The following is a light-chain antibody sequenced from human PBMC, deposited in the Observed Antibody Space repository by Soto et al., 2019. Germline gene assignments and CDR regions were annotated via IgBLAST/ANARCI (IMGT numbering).Light chain of an antibody. CDR2: EVS. Sequence: QSALTQPPSASGSPGQSVTISCTGTSSDVGGYNYVSWYQQHPGKAPKVMIYEVSKRPSGVPDRFSGSKSGNTASLTVSGLQAEDEADYYCSSYAGSNNFEVVFGGGTKLTVL. J-gene: IGLJ2*01. CDR3: SSYAGSNNFEVV. V-gene: IGLV2-8*01. CDR1: SSDVGGYNY.